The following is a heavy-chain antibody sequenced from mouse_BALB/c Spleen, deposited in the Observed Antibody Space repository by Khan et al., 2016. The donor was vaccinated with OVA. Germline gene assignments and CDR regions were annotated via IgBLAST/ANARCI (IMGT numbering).Heavy chain of an antibody. CDR3: ARGNYYGYAMDY. D-gene: IGHD1-1*01. J-gene: IGHJ4*01. CDR1: GYSITSNYA. CDR2: ISYSGST. Sequence: EVKLLESGPGLVKPSQSLSLTCTVTGYSITSNYAWNWIRQFPGNKLEWMGYISYSGSTNYNPSLKSRISITRDTSKNQFFLQLTPVTTEDTATYYCARGNYYGYAMDYWGQGTSITVSS. V-gene: IGHV3-2*02.